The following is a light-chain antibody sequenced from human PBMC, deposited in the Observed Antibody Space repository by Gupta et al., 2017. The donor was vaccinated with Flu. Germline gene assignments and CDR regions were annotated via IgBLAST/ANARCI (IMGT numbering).Light chain of an antibody. V-gene: IGKV1-17*01. CDR2: TAS. Sequence: DIQMSQSPPSLSASVADRVTITCRASQDIKNELSWYQHKPGKAPKRLIHTASSVQSGVPSRFSGSGSGTQFTLTVSSLQPEDFATYYCLQYNGFPRTFGQGTKVEIK. J-gene: IGKJ1*01. CDR1: QDIKNE. CDR3: LQYNGFPRT.